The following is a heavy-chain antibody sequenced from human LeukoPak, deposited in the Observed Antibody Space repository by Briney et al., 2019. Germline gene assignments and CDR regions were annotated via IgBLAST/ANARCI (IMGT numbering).Heavy chain of an antibody. CDR3: ARDCSGGSCYPPYYGMVV. CDR2: ISAYSGNT. D-gene: IGHD2-15*01. V-gene: IGHV1-18*04. Sequence: ASVKLSCKASGYTFTSYGISWVRQAPGQGLEWMGWISAYSGNTNYAHKLQGRVSMTTDTSTRTAYMGLRSLRSDDTAVYYCARDCSGGSCYPPYYGMVVWGKGTTVTVSS. CDR1: GYTFTSYG. J-gene: IGHJ6*04.